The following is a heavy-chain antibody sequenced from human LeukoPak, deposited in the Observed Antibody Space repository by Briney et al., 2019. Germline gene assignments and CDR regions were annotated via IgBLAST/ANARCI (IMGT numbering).Heavy chain of an antibody. D-gene: IGHD6-13*01. V-gene: IGHV4-34*01. CDR2: INHSGST. CDR1: GGSFSGYY. Sequence: PSETLSLTCAVYGGSFSGYYWSWIRQPPGKGLEWIGEINHSGSTNYTPSLKSRVTISVDTSKNQFSLKLSSVTAADTAVYYCARGGDSSSWSWFDPWGQGTLVTVSS. J-gene: IGHJ5*02. CDR3: ARGGDSSSWSWFDP.